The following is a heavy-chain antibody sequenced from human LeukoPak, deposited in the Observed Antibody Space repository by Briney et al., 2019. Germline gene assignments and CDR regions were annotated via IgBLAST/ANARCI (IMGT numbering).Heavy chain of an antibody. CDR2: IRYDGSNK. Sequence: GGSLRLSCAASGFTFSNYGMHWVRHAPGQWLEWVPFIRYDGSNKYFADSLKGRFTISRDNSKNTLYLQMNSLRPEDTAVYYCAKDWRRIVVVGPITRHGNYMDVWGKGTTVTISS. CDR1: GFTFSNYG. J-gene: IGHJ6*03. V-gene: IGHV3-30*02. CDR3: AKDWRRIVVVGPITRHGNYMDV. D-gene: IGHD2-15*01.